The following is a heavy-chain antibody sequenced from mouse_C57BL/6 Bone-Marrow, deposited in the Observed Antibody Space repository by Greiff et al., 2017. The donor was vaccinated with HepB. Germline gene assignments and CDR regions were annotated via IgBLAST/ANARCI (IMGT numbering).Heavy chain of an antibody. CDR2: ISSGSSTI. CDR1: GFTFSDYG. CDR3: ARVHYYGSSYDSDY. V-gene: IGHV5-17*01. J-gene: IGHJ4*01. D-gene: IGHD1-1*01. Sequence: EVKLMESGGGLVKPGGSLKLSCAASGFTFSDYGMHWVRQAPEKGLEWVAYISSGSSTIYYAETVKGRFTIARDNAKNTLCLQMTSLRSEDTAMYYCARVHYYGSSYDSDYWGQGTSVTVSS.